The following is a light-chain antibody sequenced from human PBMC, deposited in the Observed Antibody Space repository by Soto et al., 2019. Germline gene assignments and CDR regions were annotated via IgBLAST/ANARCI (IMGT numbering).Light chain of an antibody. V-gene: IGKV1-5*03. J-gene: IGKJ1*01. CDR3: QNYNSYSEA. CDR1: QTISSW. Sequence: IEMTQSPSTLSGSLGDSVTITCRASQTISSWLAWYQQKTGKAPKLLIYKASTLKSGVPQRFSGSGSGTELTLTISSLQPDDFATYYCQNYNSYSEAFGQGTKVDI. CDR2: KAS.